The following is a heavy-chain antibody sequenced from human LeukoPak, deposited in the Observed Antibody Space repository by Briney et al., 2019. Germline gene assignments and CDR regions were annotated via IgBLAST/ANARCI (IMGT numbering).Heavy chain of an antibody. Sequence: GESLQISCQGSGYSFTSYWIGWVRQLPGKGLEWMGIIYPGDSDTRYSPSFQGQVTISADKSISTAYLQWSSLKAADTAMYYCARRLRGEYFDLWGRGTLVTVSS. J-gene: IGHJ2*01. V-gene: IGHV5-51*01. CDR2: IYPGDSDT. D-gene: IGHD3-10*01. CDR3: ARRLRGEYFDL. CDR1: GYSFTSYW.